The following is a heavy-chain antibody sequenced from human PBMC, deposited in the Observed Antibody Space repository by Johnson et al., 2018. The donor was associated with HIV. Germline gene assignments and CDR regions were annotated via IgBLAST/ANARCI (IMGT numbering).Heavy chain of an antibody. V-gene: IGHV3-30*03. CDR2: ISDDGSNK. CDR1: GFTFSNYA. CDR3: CYGSGTYDGPAFDI. D-gene: IGHD3-10*01. Sequence: QVQLVESGGGVVQPGRSLRLSCAASGFTFSNYAMHWVRQAPGTGLEWVAVISDDGSNKYYADSMKGRFTISRDNSKNTLYLQMNSLIPEDTAVYYCCYGSGTYDGPAFDIWGQGTVVIVSS. J-gene: IGHJ3*02.